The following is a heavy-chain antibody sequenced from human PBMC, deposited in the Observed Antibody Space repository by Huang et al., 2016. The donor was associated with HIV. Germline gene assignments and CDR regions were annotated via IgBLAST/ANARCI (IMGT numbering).Heavy chain of an antibody. V-gene: IGHV3-23*01. CDR3: TVLLDY. J-gene: IGHJ4*02. CDR1: GFTFNKYA. CDR2: TSGNGNKT. Sequence: EVKVLESGGGLVQPGGSLRLYCVASGFTFNKYAMSWVRQAPGRGMAWVSLTSGNGNKTYYADAVKGRFTISRDNSKNTVYLQMNSLRAEDAALYHCTVLLDYWGQGTPVTVSS.